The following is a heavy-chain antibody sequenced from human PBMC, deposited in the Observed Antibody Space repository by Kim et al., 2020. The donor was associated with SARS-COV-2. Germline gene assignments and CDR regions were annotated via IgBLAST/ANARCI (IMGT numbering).Heavy chain of an antibody. J-gene: IGHJ6*02. V-gene: IGHV3-48*03. CDR1: GFTFSSYE. CDR3: ARDLLGRPVENYYYYYGMDV. D-gene: IGHD7-27*01. Sequence: GGSLRLSCAASGFTFSSYEMNWVRQAPGKGLEWVSYISSSGSTIYYADSVKGRFTISRDNAKNSLYLQMNSLRAEDTAVYYCARDLLGRPVENYYYYYGMDVWGQGTTVTVSS. CDR2: ISSSGSTI.